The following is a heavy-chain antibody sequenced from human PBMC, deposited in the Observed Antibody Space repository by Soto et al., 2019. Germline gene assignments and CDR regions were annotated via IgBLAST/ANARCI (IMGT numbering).Heavy chain of an antibody. CDR2: IIPVFGTA. CDR1: GGTFSSYA. J-gene: IGHJ3*02. V-gene: IGHV1-69*01. Sequence: QVQLVQSGAEVKKPGSSVKVSCKASGGTFSSYAISWVRQAPGQGLEWMGGIIPVFGTANYAEKFQGRVTITADESTXXXXXXXXXXXXXXXXXXXXXXXXXXXXXXXNDAFDIWGQVTMVTVSS. CDR3: XXXXXXXXXXXNDAFDI.